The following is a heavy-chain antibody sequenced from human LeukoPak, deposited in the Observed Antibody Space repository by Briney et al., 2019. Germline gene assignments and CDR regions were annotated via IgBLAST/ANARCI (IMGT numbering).Heavy chain of an antibody. CDR2: ISGSGGSI. CDR3: AKDGLFRYSSGWYYDSENQPLNWFDP. CDR1: GFTFSSYA. J-gene: IGHJ5*02. D-gene: IGHD6-19*01. Sequence: PGGSLRLSCAASGFTFSSYAMSWVRQAPGKGLEWVSAISGSGGSIYYAGSVKGRFTISRDNSKNTLYLQMNSLRAEDTAVYYCAKDGLFRYSSGWYYDSENQPLNWFDPWGQGTLVTVSS. V-gene: IGHV3-23*01.